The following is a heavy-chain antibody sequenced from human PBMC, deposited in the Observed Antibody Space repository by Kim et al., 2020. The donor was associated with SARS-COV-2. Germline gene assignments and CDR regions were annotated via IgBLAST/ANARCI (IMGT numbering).Heavy chain of an antibody. CDR3: AAHGRGDGFSNPHV. CDR1: GGSITNDY. D-gene: IGHD3-10*01. J-gene: IGHJ1*01. V-gene: IGHV4-59*13. Sequence: SETLSLTCTVSGGSITNDYWTWIRQPPGKGLEWLGHIYYSGSTSYNPSLKSRVTISADRSKNEFSLNLTSVTAADTAVYFCAAHGRGDGFSNPHVWGQGTLGTVSP. CDR2: IYYSGST.